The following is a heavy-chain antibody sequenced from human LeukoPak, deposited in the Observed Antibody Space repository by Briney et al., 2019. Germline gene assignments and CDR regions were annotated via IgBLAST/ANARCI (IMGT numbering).Heavy chain of an antibody. CDR2: ISGNGGST. CDR1: GFTFSSYA. CDR3: AKELGKGSGWYRFDY. D-gene: IGHD6-19*01. J-gene: IGHJ4*02. Sequence: PGGSLRFSCAASGFTFSSYAMSWVRQAPGKGLEWVSAISGNGGSTYYADSVKGRFTISRDNSKNTLYLQMNSLRAEDTAVYYCAKELGKGSGWYRFDYWGQGTLVTVSS. V-gene: IGHV3-23*01.